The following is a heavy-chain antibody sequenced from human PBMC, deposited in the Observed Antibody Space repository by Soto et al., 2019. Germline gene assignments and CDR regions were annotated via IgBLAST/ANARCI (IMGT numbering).Heavy chain of an antibody. CDR3: ARGQWLGDY. J-gene: IGHJ4*02. CDR2: INAGNGNT. Sequence: PSVKVCCKASGYTFTSYAMHWVSQARGQRLEGMGWINAGNGNTIYSQKFQGRVTITRDTSASTAYMELSSLRSEDTAVYYCARGQWLGDYWGQGTLVTVSS. CDR1: GYTFTSYA. D-gene: IGHD6-19*01. V-gene: IGHV1-3*01.